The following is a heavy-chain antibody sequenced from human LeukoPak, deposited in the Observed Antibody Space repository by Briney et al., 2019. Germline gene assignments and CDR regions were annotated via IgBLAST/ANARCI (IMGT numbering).Heavy chain of an antibody. V-gene: IGHV3-23*01. J-gene: IGHJ4*02. CDR1: GFTFTNYA. CDR2: ISASGGST. CDR3: ARWEAAGIGGPDRYFHY. D-gene: IGHD6-13*01. Sequence: GGSLRLSCAASGFTFTNYAMNWVRQAPGKGLEWVSAISASGGSTYYADSVKGRFTISRDNSKNTLYLQMDSLRAEDTAVYYCARWEAAGIGGPDRYFHYWGQGTLVTVSS.